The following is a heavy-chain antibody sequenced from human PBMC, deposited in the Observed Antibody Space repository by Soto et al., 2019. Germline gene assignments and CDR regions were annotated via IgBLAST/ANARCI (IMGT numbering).Heavy chain of an antibody. CDR3: ARTTEKDGKEGLDY. Sequence: SETLSLTCTVSGGSISSSSYYWGWIRQPPGKGLEWIGSIYYSGSTYYNPSLKSRVTISVDTSKNQFSLKLSSVTAADTAVYYCARTTEKDGKEGLDYWGQGTLVSVSS. CDR2: IYYSGST. J-gene: IGHJ4*02. CDR1: GGSISSSSYY. V-gene: IGHV4-39*01. D-gene: IGHD4-4*01.